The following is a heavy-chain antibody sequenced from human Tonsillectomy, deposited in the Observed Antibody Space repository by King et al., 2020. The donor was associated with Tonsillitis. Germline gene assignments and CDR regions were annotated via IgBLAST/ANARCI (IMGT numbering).Heavy chain of an antibody. J-gene: IGHJ4*02. Sequence: LQLQESGPGLVKPSETLSLTCTVSGGSVSGGSYYWTWIRQPPGKGLEWIGFIYYSGSTIYNPSLKSRVTISVDTSKKQFSLKLSSVTSADTAVYYCAREDDSGGGYYFGYWGQGTLVTVSS. D-gene: IGHD4-23*01. CDR2: IYYSGST. CDR1: GGSVSGGSYY. V-gene: IGHV4-61*01. CDR3: AREDDSGGGYYFGY.